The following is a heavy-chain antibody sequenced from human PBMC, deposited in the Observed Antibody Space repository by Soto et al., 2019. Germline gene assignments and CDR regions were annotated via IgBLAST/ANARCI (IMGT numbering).Heavy chain of an antibody. Sequence: GASVKVSCKASGGTFSSYAISWVRQAPGQGLEWMGGIIPIFGTANYAQKFQGRVTITADESTSTAYMELSSLRSEDTAVYYCARGGANYDFWSGYQIYYYGMDVWGQGTTVTVSS. CDR3: ARGGANYDFWSGYQIYYYGMDV. V-gene: IGHV1-69*13. CDR2: IIPIFGTA. J-gene: IGHJ6*02. CDR1: GGTFSSYA. D-gene: IGHD3-3*01.